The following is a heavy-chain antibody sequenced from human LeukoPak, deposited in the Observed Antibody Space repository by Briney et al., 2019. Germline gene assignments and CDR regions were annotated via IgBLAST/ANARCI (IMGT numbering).Heavy chain of an antibody. CDR2: INHSGNT. Sequence: SETLSLTCAVYGGSFNDYYWSWIRQPPGKGLEWIGEINHSGNTNYNPSLKSRVTISIDTSKNQFSLKLSSVTAADTAVYYCASPYCGGDCYGAFDIWGQGTMVTVSS. J-gene: IGHJ3*02. D-gene: IGHD2-21*01. CDR3: ASPYCGGDCYGAFDI. CDR1: GGSFNDYY. V-gene: IGHV4-34*01.